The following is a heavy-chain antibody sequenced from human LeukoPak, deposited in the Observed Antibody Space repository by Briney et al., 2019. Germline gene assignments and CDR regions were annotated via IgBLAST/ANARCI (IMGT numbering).Heavy chain of an antibody. Sequence: PGGSLRLSCAASGFAFNFYAMSWVRQAPGKGLEWVSTIRSNGATAYNADSVKGRFTISRDNSKNTVYLQMNSLRVEDTAIYYCARGQEFDDGVFDSWGQGTLVTVSS. CDR3: ARGQEFDDGVFDS. CDR2: IRSNGATA. J-gene: IGHJ4*02. D-gene: IGHD1-1*01. CDR1: GFAFNFYA. V-gene: IGHV3-23*01.